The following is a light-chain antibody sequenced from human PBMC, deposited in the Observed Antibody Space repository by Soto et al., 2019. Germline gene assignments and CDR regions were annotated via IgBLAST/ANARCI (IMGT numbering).Light chain of an antibody. J-gene: IGKJ1*01. V-gene: IGKV1-5*03. CDR1: QTISSW. Sequence: DIQMTQYPSTLSGSVGDRFTITCLASQTISSWLAWYQQKPGKAPNLLIYKASTLKSGVPSRFSGSGSGTEFTLTIGSLQPDDFATYYCQHYNSYSEAVGPVTKVDIK. CDR3: QHYNSYSEA. CDR2: KAS.